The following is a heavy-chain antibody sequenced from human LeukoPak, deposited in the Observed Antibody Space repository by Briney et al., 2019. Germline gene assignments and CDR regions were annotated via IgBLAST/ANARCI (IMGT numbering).Heavy chain of an antibody. D-gene: IGHD5-18*01. J-gene: IGHJ3*02. V-gene: IGHV5-51*01. CDR2: IYPGDSDT. Sequence: GESLKISCKGSGYSFTSYWIGWVRQMPGKGLEWMGIIYPGDSDTRYSPSFQGQVTISADKSISTAYLQWSSLKASDTAMYYCARDPTWGGRRYGAFDIWGQGTMVTVSS. CDR3: ARDPTWGGRRYGAFDI. CDR1: GYSFTSYW.